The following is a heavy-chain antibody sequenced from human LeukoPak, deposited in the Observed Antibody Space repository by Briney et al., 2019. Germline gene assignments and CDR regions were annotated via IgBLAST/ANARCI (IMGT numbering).Heavy chain of an antibody. V-gene: IGHV3-23*01. CDR1: GFTFRSYA. D-gene: IGHD4-23*01. CDR2: INGGGDST. J-gene: IGHJ4*02. Sequence: GGSLRLSCAASGFTFRSYAMSWVRQAPGKGLEWVSGINGGGDSTYYADSVKGRFTISRDNSKNTLYLQMNSLRAEDTAVYYCAKRIGGANFDYWGQGTLVTVSS. CDR3: AKRIGGANFDY.